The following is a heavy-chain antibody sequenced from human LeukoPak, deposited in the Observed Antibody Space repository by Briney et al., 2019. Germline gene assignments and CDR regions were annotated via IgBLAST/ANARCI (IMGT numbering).Heavy chain of an antibody. Sequence: GGSLRLSCAASGFTVSSYAMHWVRQAPGKGLEWVSAIGYSAGNTYYADSVKGRFTISRDNSMNTLYLQMSSLRADDTALYYCAKDDDGHHHGVDHWGQGTLVTVSS. CDR1: GFTVSSYA. V-gene: IGHV3-23*01. CDR3: AKDDDGHHHGVDH. CDR2: IGYSAGNT. J-gene: IGHJ4*02. D-gene: IGHD4-17*01.